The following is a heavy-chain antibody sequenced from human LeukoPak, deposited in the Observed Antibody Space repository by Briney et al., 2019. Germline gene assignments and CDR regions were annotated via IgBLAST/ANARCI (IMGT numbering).Heavy chain of an antibody. D-gene: IGHD2-2*02. J-gene: IGHJ5*02. CDR3: AKASVAIPQYCNS. CDR2: IGDSGGST. V-gene: IGHV3-23*01. CDR1: GFTFRSYA. Sequence: GGSLRLSCAAYGFTFRSYAMSWVRQAPGKGLEWVSAIGDSGGSTYYADSVKGRFTISRDNSKDTLFLQLNSLTAADTAMYFCAKASVAIPQYCNSWGQGTLVTVSS.